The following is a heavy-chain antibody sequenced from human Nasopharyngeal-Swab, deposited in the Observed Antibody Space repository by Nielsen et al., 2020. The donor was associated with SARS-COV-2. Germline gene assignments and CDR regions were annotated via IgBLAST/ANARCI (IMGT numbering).Heavy chain of an antibody. Sequence: ASVKDFCNAAADTSISYGISWWLHAAGQGLEWMGWISAYNGNTNYAQKLQSRVTMNTNTSTSTAYMELRNVRTDDTAVYYCSRDGYCSGGSCSFDYWGQGTLVTVSS. CDR3: SRDGYCSGGSCSFDY. V-gene: IGHV1-18*01. CDR2: ISAYNGNT. D-gene: IGHD2-15*01. CDR1: ADTSISYG. J-gene: IGHJ4*02.